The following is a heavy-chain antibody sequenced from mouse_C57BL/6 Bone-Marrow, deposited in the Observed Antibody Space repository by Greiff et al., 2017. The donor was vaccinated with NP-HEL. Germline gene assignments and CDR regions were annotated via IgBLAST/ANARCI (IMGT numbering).Heavy chain of an antibody. V-gene: IGHV7-3*01. CDR1: GFTFTDYY. J-gene: IGHJ4*01. Sequence: EVQLQESGGGLVQPGGSLSLSCAASGFTFTDYYMSWVRQPPGKALEWLGFIRNKANGYTTEYSASVKGRFTISRDNSQSILYLQMNALRAEDSATYYCARRNYSMDYWGQGTSVTVSS. CDR3: ARRNYSMDY. CDR2: IRNKANGYTT.